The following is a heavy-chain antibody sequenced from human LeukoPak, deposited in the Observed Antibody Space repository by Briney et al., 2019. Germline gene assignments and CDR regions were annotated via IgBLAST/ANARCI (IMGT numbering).Heavy chain of an antibody. CDR1: GGSISSGSYY. CDR3: ARKGDV. CDR2: IYTSGST. V-gene: IGHV4-61*02. Sequence: PSETLSLTCTVSGGSISSGSYYWSWIRQPAGKGLEWIGRIYTSGSTDYNPSLKSRVTMSVDTSKNQFSLKLSSVTATDTAVYYCARKGDVWGKGTTVTDSS. J-gene: IGHJ6*04.